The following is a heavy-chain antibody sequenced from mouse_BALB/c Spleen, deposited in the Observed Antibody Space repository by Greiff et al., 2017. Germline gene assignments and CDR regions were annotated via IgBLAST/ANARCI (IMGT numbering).Heavy chain of an antibody. V-gene: IGHV5-17*02. Sequence: EVKVVESGGGLVQPGGSRKLSCAASGFTFSSFGMHWVRQAPEKGLEWVAYISSGSSTIYYADTVKGRFTISRDNPKNTLFLQMTSLRSEDTAMYYCASYGYDRGFDYWGQGTTLTVSS. CDR3: ASYGYDRGFDY. D-gene: IGHD2-2*01. CDR1: GFTFSSFG. J-gene: IGHJ2*01. CDR2: ISSGSSTI.